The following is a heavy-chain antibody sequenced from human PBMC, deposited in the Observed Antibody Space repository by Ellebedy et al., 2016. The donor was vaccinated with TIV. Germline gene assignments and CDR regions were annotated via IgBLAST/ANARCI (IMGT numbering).Heavy chain of an antibody. CDR3: ARAADSSGYWMWWYFDL. D-gene: IGHD3-22*01. J-gene: IGHJ2*01. CDR1: GFTFSSYS. Sequence: GGSLRLSCAASGFTFSSYSMNWVRQAPGKGLEWISYISSSGSTIYYAVSVKGRFTISRDNSKNTLYLQMNGLRAEDTAVYYCARAADSSGYWMWWYFDLWGRGTLVTVSS. CDR2: ISSSGSTI. V-gene: IGHV3-48*01.